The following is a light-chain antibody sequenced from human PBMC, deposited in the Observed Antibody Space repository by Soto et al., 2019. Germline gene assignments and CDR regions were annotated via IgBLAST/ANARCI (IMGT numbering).Light chain of an antibody. Sequence: EIALTQSPATLSLSPGERATLSCRASQSVSGYLAWYQQKPGQAPRLLIYGASNRATGIPARFSGSGSRTDLTLTISSLEPEEFAFYYCQQRSNWPLTLGAGKKVDIK. J-gene: IGKJ3*01. V-gene: IGKV3-11*01. CDR1: QSVSGY. CDR2: GAS. CDR3: QQRSNWPLT.